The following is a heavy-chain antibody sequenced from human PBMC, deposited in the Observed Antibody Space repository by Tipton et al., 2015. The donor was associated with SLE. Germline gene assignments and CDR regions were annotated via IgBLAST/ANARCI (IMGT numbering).Heavy chain of an antibody. J-gene: IGHJ4*02. CDR3: AREYTGYFDY. V-gene: IGHV3-66*02. CDR1: GFTVSSNY. CDR2: IYSGGST. Sequence: SLRLSCAVSGFTVSSNYMSWVRQAPGKGLEWVSVIYSGGSTYYADSVKGRFTISRDNSKNTLYLQMNSLRAEDTAVYYCAREYTGYFDYWGQGTLVTVSS. D-gene: IGHD1-1*01.